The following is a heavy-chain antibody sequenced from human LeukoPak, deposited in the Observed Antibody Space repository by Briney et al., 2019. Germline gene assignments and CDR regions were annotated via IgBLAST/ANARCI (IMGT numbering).Heavy chain of an antibody. D-gene: IGHD2-2*01. J-gene: IGHJ4*02. Sequence: SETLSLTCTVSGYSISSGYYWGWIRQPPGKGLEWIGSIYHSGSTYYNPSLKSRVTISVDTSKNQFSLKLSSVTAADTAVYYCARRGCSSTSCYDFDYWGQGTLVTVSS. CDR3: ARRGCSSTSCYDFDY. V-gene: IGHV4-38-2*02. CDR2: IYHSGST. CDR1: GYSISSGYY.